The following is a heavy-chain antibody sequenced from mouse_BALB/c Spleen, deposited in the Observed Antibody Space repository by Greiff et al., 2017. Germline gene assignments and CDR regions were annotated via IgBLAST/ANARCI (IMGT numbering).Heavy chain of an antibody. D-gene: IGHD1-2*01. J-gene: IGHJ4*01. CDR3: AIHITTATGYAMDY. CDR2: IWAGGST. Sequence: VQLQESGPGLVAPSLSLSITCTVSGFSLTSYGVHWVRQPPGKGLEWLGVIWAGGSTNYNSALMSRLSISKDNSKSQVFLKMNSLQTDDTAMYYCAIHITTATGYAMDYWGQGTSVTVSS. CDR1: GFSLTSYG. V-gene: IGHV2-9*02.